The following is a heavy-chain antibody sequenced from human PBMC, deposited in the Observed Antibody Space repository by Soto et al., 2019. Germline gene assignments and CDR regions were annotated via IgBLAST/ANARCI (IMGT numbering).Heavy chain of an antibody. J-gene: IGHJ6*02. CDR1: GFTFSSYS. CDR2: ISSSSSTI. CDR3: ARAAYYDFWSGYYSYYYYGMDV. D-gene: IGHD3-3*01. Sequence: PGGSLRLSCAASGFTFSSYSMNWVRQAPGKGLEWVSYISSSSSTIYYADSVKGRFTISRDNAKNSLYLQMNSLRDEDTAVYYCARAAYYDFWSGYYSYYYYGMDVWGQGTTVTVSS. V-gene: IGHV3-48*02.